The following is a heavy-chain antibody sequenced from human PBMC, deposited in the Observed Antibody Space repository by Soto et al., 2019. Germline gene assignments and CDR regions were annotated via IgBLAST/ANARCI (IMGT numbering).Heavy chain of an antibody. Sequence: GGSLRLSCAASGFTFSSYGMHWVRQAPGKGLEWVAVISYDGSNKYYADSVKGRFTISRDNSKNTLYLQMNSLRAEDTAVYYCAKDQYYYDSSGFPVPDYWGQGTLVTVSS. CDR3: AKDQYYYDSSGFPVPDY. D-gene: IGHD3-22*01. CDR2: ISYDGSNK. J-gene: IGHJ4*02. CDR1: GFTFSSYG. V-gene: IGHV3-30*18.